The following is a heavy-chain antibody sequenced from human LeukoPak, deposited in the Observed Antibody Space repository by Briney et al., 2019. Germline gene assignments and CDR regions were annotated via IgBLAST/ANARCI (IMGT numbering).Heavy chain of an antibody. J-gene: IGHJ4*02. CDR2: ISGSTRTI. Sequence: GGSLRLSCAASGFTFSSYAMNWVPQGPGTGLEWVSYISGSTRTIYYADSVKGRFTISRDNAKNSLYLQMNSLRAEDTAVYYCARVLETLGGVSFDYWGQGTLVTVSS. V-gene: IGHV3-48*01. CDR3: ARVLETLGGVSFDY. CDR1: GFTFSSYA. D-gene: IGHD5/OR15-5a*01.